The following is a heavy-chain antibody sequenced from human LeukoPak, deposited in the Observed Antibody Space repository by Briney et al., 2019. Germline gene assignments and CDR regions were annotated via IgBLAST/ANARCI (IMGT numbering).Heavy chain of an antibody. V-gene: IGHV4-39*01. J-gene: IGHJ4*02. CDR2: IFYSGPT. D-gene: IGHD5-24*01. Sequence: SETLSLTCTVSGGSISSSSYYWGWIRQPPGKGLEWIGTIFYSGPTYYNPSLKSRVTISVDTSKNQFSLNLSSVTAADTALYYCARLPRATIGATNYFDFWGQGTLVTVSS. CDR3: ARLPRATIGATNYFDF. CDR1: GGSISSSSYY.